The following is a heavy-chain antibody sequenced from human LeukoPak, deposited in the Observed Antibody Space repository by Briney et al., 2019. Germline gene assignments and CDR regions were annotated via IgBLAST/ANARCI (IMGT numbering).Heavy chain of an antibody. D-gene: IGHD4-17*01. J-gene: IGHJ5*02. Sequence: SETLSLTCTVSGGSISSSSYYWGWIRQPPGKGLEWIGYIYYSGSTKYNPSLKSRVTISVDTSKNQFSLKLSSVTAADTAVYYCARGGTTVTPGLLWFDPWGQGTLVTVSS. V-gene: IGHV4-61*05. CDR3: ARGGTTVTPGLLWFDP. CDR1: GGSISSSSYY. CDR2: IYYSGST.